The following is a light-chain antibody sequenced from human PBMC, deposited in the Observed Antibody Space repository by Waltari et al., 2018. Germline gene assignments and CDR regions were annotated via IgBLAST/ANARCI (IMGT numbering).Light chain of an antibody. CDR1: QSVSSN. Sequence: EIVMTQSPATLSVSPGERDTLPCRASQSVSSNLAWYQQKPGQAPRLLSYGASTRATGIPARFSGSGSGTEFTLTISSLQSEDFAVYYCQQYNNWPWTFGQGTKVEIK. CDR3: QQYNNWPWT. J-gene: IGKJ1*01. CDR2: GAS. V-gene: IGKV3-15*01.